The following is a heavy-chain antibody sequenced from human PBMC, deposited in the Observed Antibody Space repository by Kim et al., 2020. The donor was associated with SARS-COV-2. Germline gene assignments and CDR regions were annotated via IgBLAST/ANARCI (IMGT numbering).Heavy chain of an antibody. CDR2: IYYSGST. J-gene: IGHJ4*02. Sequence: SETLSLTCTVSGGSISSGGYYWSWIRQHPGKGLEWIGYIYYSGSTYYNPSLKSRVTISVDTSKNQFSLKLSSVTAADTAVYYCARVDTAMVPVFDYWGQGTLVTVSS. V-gene: IGHV4-31*03. CDR1: GGSISSGGYY. CDR3: ARVDTAMVPVFDY. D-gene: IGHD5-18*01.